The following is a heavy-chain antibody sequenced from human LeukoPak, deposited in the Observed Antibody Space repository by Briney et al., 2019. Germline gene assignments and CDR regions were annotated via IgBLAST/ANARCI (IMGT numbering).Heavy chain of an antibody. CDR1: GYTFTSYG. Sequence: ASVKVSCKASGYTFTSYGISWERQAPGQGLEWMGWISAYNGNTNYAQKLQGRVTMTTDTSTSTAYMELRSLRSDDTAVYYCARDLRITMVRGVIRYNWFDPWGQGTLVTVSS. D-gene: IGHD3-10*01. CDR3: ARDLRITMVRGVIRYNWFDP. J-gene: IGHJ5*02. CDR2: ISAYNGNT. V-gene: IGHV1-18*01.